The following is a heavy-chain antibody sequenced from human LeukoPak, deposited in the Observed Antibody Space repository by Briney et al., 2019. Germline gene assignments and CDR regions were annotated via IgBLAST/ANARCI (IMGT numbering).Heavy chain of an antibody. CDR3: AVPSRGAVGFDY. CDR2: INPSGGST. V-gene: IGHV1-46*01. D-gene: IGHD1-26*01. Sequence: GASVKVSCKASGYPFTSYEINWVRQAPGQGLEWMGIINPSGGSTSYAQKFQGRVTMARDTSTSTVYMELSSLRSEDTAVYYCAVPSRGAVGFDYWGQGTLVTVSS. J-gene: IGHJ4*02. CDR1: GYPFTSYE.